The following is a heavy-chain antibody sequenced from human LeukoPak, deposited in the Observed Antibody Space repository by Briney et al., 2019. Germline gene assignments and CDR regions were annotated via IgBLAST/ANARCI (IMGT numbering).Heavy chain of an antibody. J-gene: IGHJ4*02. CDR1: GYTFTTFG. CDR3: ARDSYDSSGSYFFLKLLDY. CDR2: ISAYDGNT. V-gene: IGHV1-18*01. Sequence: ASVKVSCKASGYTFTTFGITWVRQAPGQGLEWMGWISAYDGNTNYAQKLQGRVTMTTDTSTNTAYMELRSLRSDDTAMYYCARDSYDSSGSYFFLKLLDYWGQGTLVTVSS. D-gene: IGHD3-22*01.